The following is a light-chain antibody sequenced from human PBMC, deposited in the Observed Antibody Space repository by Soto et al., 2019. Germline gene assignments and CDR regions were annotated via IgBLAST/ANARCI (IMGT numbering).Light chain of an antibody. CDR1: SSDVGGYNY. V-gene: IGLV2-14*01. CDR3: SSYTSSSLYV. J-gene: IGLJ1*01. CDR2: DVS. Sequence: QSALTQPASASGSPGQSITISCTGTSSDVGGYNYVSWYQQLPGKAPKLMIYDVSDRPSGVSNRFSGSKSGNTASLTISGLQAEDEADYYCSSYTSSSLYVFGTGTQLTVL.